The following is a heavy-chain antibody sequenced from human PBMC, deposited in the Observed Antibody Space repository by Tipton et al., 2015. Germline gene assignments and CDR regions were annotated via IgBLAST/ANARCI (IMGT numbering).Heavy chain of an antibody. CDR3: ARKTPKTERITIFGVVITGAFDI. V-gene: IGHV4-39*07. CDR2: VDPRGTT. D-gene: IGHD3-3*01. Sequence: TLSLTCSVSGGSIISSGHYWGWLRQPPGKGLEWIGNVDPRGTTYYNPSLKSRVTISVDTSKNQFSLKLSSVTAADTAVYYCARKTPKTERITIFGVVITGAFDIWGQGTMVTVSS. CDR1: GGSIISSGHY. J-gene: IGHJ3*02.